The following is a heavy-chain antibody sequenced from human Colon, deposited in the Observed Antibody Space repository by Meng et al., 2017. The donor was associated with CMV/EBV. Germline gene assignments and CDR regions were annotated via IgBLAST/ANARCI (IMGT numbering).Heavy chain of an antibody. D-gene: IGHD3-9*01. CDR2: VYHTGSN. J-gene: IGHJ4*02. V-gene: IGHV4-4*02. Sequence: AIIKNNWWSWGRQNPGEGLEWMGDVYHTGSNNYNPSLQSRVTISVDTSNNQFSLKLRSVTAADTAVYYCARSARYYDILTGSYYFDYWGQGSLVTVSS. CDR1: AIIKNNW. CDR3: ARSARYYDILTGSYYFDY.